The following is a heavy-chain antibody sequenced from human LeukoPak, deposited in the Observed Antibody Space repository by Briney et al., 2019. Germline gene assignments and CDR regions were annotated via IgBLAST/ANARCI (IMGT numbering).Heavy chain of an antibody. CDR3: ARDPDYYDSSGYQRLGYYYYYGMDV. CDR2: ISSSGSTI. D-gene: IGHD3-22*01. Sequence: PGGSLRLSCAASGFTFSDYYMSWIRQAPGKGLEWVSYISSSGSTIYYADSVKGRFTISRGNAKNSLYLQMNSLRAEDTAVYYCARDPDYYDSSGYQRLGYYYYYGMDVWGQGTTVTVSS. CDR1: GFTFSDYY. V-gene: IGHV3-11*01. J-gene: IGHJ6*02.